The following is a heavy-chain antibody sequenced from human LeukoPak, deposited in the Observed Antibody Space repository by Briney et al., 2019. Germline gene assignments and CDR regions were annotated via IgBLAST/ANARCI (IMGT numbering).Heavy chain of an antibody. V-gene: IGHV7-4-1*02. CDR2: INTNTGNP. CDR1: GYTFTSYA. J-gene: IGHJ4*02. CDR3: ARDSWNGPDWLAVDY. Sequence: GASVKVSCKASGYTFTSYAMNWVRQAPGQGLEWMGWINTNTGNPTYAQGFTGRFVFSLDTSVSTAYLQISSLKAEDTAVYYCARDSWNGPDWLAVDYWGQGTLVTVSS. D-gene: IGHD1-1*01.